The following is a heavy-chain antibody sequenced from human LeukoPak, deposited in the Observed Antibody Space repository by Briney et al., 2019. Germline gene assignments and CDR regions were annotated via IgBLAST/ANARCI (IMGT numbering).Heavy chain of an antibody. D-gene: IGHD4-11*01. CDR1: GFTFSSYA. CDR3: AKDYSNYNYFDY. CDR2: ISGSGGST. Sequence: PGGSLRLSCAASGFTFSSYAMSWVRQAQGKGLEWVSAISGSGGSTYYADSVKGRFTISRDNSKNTLYLQMNSLRAEDTAVYYCAKDYSNYNYFDYWGQGTLVTVSS. V-gene: IGHV3-23*01. J-gene: IGHJ4*02.